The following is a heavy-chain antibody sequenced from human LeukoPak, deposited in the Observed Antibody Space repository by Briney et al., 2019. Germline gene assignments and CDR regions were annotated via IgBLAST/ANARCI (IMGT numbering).Heavy chain of an antibody. Sequence: GGSLRLSCAASGFTFTSYSMSWVRQAPGKGLEWVSSISDSGGNTYYADSVKGRFTISRDNSKNTLYLQMNSLRAEDTAVYYCANRGGPSTVTTRYFNYWGQGTLVIVSS. CDR1: GFTFTSYS. D-gene: IGHD4-17*01. V-gene: IGHV3-23*01. J-gene: IGHJ4*02. CDR2: ISDSGGNT. CDR3: ANRGGPSTVTTRYFNY.